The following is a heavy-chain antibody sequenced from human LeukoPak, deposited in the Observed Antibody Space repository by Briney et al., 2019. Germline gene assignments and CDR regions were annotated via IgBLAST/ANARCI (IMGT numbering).Heavy chain of an antibody. V-gene: IGHV1-69*01. CDR2: IIPIFGTA. J-gene: IGHJ4*02. Sequence: SVKVSCKASGGTFSSYAISWVRQAPGQGLEWMGGIIPIFGTANYAQKFQGRVTVTADESTSTAYMELSSLRSEDTAVYYCARVRVRGVISQPFDYWGQGTLVTVSS. CDR3: ARVRVRGVISQPFDY. CDR1: GGTFSSYA. D-gene: IGHD3-10*01.